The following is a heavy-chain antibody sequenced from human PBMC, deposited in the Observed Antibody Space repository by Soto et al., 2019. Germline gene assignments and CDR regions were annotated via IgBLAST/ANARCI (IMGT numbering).Heavy chain of an antibody. CDR2: ISYDGSNK. D-gene: IGHD2-15*01. Sequence: QVQLVESEGGVVQPGRSLRLSCAASGFTFSSYGMHWVRQAPGKGLEWVAVISYDGSNKYYADSVKGRFTISRDNSKNTLYLQMNSVRAEDTAVYYCAKGVDDAFDIWGQGTMVTVSS. CDR1: GFTFSSYG. V-gene: IGHV3-30*18. CDR3: AKGVDDAFDI. J-gene: IGHJ3*02.